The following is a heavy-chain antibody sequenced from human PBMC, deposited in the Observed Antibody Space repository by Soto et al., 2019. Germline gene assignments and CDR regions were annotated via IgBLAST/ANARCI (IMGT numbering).Heavy chain of an antibody. J-gene: IGHJ2*01. Sequence: QVQLQESGPGLVKPSQTLSLTCTVSGGSISGGVYYWSWIRRPPGKGLEWIGYIFDSGSTYYNPSLRVRFTIGGNTPKNRFPVGRTSVPPADPAVFYWAGDTTPLTPDWYSDLGGRATLVIVSS. CDR2: IFDSGST. D-gene: IGHD2-15*01. CDR1: GGSISGGVYY. CDR3: AGDTTPLTPDWYSDL. V-gene: IGHV4-30-4*01.